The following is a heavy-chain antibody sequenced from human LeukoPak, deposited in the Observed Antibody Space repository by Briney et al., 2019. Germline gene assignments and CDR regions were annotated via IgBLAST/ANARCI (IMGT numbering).Heavy chain of an antibody. CDR2: IKQDGSEK. CDR3: ARDVYYYDSSGFDP. D-gene: IGHD3-22*01. J-gene: IGHJ5*02. Sequence: PGGSLRLSCAASGFTFSNYWMSWVRQAPGKGLEWVASIKQDGSEKYYVDSVKGRFTISRDNAKNSLYLQMNSLRAEDTAVYYCARDVYYYDSSGFDPWGQGTLVTVSS. CDR1: GFTFSNYW. V-gene: IGHV3-7*01.